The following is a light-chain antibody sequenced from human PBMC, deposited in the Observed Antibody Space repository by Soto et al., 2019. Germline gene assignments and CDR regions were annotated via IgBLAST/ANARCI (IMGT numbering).Light chain of an antibody. J-gene: IGKJ1*01. V-gene: IGKV2-30*01. CDR2: KAS. CDR3: MRGTHLPPT. Sequence: DVVMTQSPLSLPVTLGQPASISCRSSQSLVYSDGYAYLNWFQQRPGQSPRRLIYKASNRDSGAXDXXSGSGSGSDFTLQIDRVEAGDVGIYYCMRGTHLPPTFGRGTRVEIK. CDR1: QSLVYSDGYAY.